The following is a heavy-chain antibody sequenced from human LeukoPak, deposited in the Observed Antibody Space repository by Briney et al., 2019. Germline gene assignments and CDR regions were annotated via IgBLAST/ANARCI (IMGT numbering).Heavy chain of an antibody. CDR2: INPDGST. V-gene: IGHV3-74*01. J-gene: IGHJ6*02. CDR3: ARAAVGATVTTYYHGVDV. D-gene: IGHD4-17*01. Sequence: GGSLRLSCAASGFTFSSYIMNWVRQAPGKGLVWVSRINPDGSTYADSVKGRFTISRDNAKNTLYLQMNSLRAEDTAVYYCARAAVGATVTTYYHGVDVWGQGTTVTVSS. CDR1: GFTFSSYI.